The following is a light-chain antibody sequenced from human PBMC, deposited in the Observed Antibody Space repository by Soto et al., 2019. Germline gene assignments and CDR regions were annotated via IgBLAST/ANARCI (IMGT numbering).Light chain of an antibody. CDR1: QSVNRN. J-gene: IGKJ1*01. V-gene: IGKV3D-15*02. Sequence: EIVMTQSPATLSVSPGERATLSCRASQSVNRNIAWSQQKPGQAPRLLIYGASTRATGIPDRFSGSGSGTDFTLTISRLEPEDFAVYYCQQYGDSPRTFGQGTKVDIK. CDR3: QQYGDSPRT. CDR2: GAS.